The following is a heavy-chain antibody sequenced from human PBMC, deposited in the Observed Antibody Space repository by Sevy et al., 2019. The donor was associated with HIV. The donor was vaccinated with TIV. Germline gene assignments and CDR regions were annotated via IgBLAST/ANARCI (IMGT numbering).Heavy chain of an antibody. CDR1: GFTFSSYA. Sequence: GGSLRLSCAASGFTFSSYAMSWFRRAPGRGLKWVSAISGSVGGTYYADSVKGRFTISRDNSKNTLYLQMNSLRAEDTAVYYCAKDREYGDYVLVDYWGQGTLVTVSS. D-gene: IGHD4-17*01. CDR3: AKDREYGDYVLVDY. V-gene: IGHV3-23*01. CDR2: ISGSVGGT. J-gene: IGHJ4*02.